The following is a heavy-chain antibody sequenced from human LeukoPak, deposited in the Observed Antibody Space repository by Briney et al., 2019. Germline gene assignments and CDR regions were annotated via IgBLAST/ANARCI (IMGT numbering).Heavy chain of an antibody. D-gene: IGHD2-21*01. J-gene: IGHJ3*02. V-gene: IGHV3-15*01. CDR1: GFTFSNAW. CDR3: TTDSDAVAYCGGDCYPNDAFDI. CDR2: IKGKTDGGTT. Sequence: PGGSLRLSCAASGFTFSNAWMSWVRQAPGKGLEWVGRIKGKTDGGTTDYAAPVKGRFTISRDDSKNTLYLQMNSLKTEDTAVYYCTTDSDAVAYCGGDCYPNDAFDIWGQGTMVTVSS.